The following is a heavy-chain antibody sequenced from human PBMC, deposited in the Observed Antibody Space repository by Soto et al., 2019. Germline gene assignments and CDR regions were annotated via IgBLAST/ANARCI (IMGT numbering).Heavy chain of an antibody. V-gene: IGHV3-30-3*01. Sequence: QVQLVESGGGVVQPGRSLRLSCAASGLTFSTYALHWVRQAPGKGLEWVATVTFDGSNKYHADSVEGRFTIARDDSKNTLYLQLNTLRAEDTAVYYCGRITLKTSVDTFDFWGQGTMVTVSA. CDR1: GLTFSTYA. J-gene: IGHJ3*01. CDR2: VTFDGSNK. D-gene: IGHD3-22*01. CDR3: GRITLKTSVDTFDF.